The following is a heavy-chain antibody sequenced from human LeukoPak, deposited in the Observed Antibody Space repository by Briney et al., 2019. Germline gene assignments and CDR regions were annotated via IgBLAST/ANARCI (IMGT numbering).Heavy chain of an antibody. CDR2: INPNSGGT. Sequence: ASVKVSCKASGYTFTGYYMHWVRQAPGQGLEWMGWINPNSGGTNYAQKFQGRVTMTRDTSISTAYMELSRLRSDDTAMYYCARHYYYGSGSYSGYWGQGTLVTVSS. D-gene: IGHD3-10*01. V-gene: IGHV1-2*02. J-gene: IGHJ4*02. CDR1: GYTFTGYY. CDR3: ARHYYYGSGSYSGY.